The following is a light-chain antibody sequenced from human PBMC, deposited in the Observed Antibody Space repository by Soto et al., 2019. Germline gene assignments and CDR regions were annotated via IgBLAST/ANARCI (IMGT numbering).Light chain of an antibody. J-gene: IGKJ5*01. CDR3: QKYNNWPLT. CDR2: GAS. Sequence: EIVMTQSPATLTVSPGERATLSCRASQSVSSDLAWYQQKPGQAPRLLIYGASTRATGIPARFSGSGSGTEFTLPISSLQSEDFAVYYCQKYNNWPLTFGQGTRLEIK. CDR1: QSVSSD. V-gene: IGKV3-15*01.